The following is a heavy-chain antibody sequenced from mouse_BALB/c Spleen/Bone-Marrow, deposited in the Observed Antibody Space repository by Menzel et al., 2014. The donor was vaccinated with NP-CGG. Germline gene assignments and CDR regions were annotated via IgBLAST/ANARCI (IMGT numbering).Heavy chain of an antibody. CDR2: IWAGGST. D-gene: IGHD2-14*01. V-gene: IGHV2-9*02. CDR1: GFSLTSYG. CDR3: ARVIRYESYFDY. J-gene: IGHJ2*01. Sequence: VKVVESGPGLVAPSQSLSITCTVSGFSLTSYGVHWVRQPPGKGLEWLGVIWAGGSTNYNSALMSRLSISKDNSKSQVSLKMNSLQTDDTAMYYCARVIRYESYFDYWGQGTTLTVSS.